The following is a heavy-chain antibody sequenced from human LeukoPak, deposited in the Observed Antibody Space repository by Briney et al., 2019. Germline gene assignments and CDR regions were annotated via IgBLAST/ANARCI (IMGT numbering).Heavy chain of an antibody. CDR2: INHSGST. CDR3: ARSRRGWSYYFDY. Sequence: SETLSLTCAVYGGSFSGYYWSWIRQPPGKGLEWIGEINHSGSTNYNPSLKSRVTISVDTSKNQFSLKLSSVTAADTAVYYCARSRRGWSYYFDYWGQGTLVTVSS. CDR1: GGSFSGYY. D-gene: IGHD2-15*01. V-gene: IGHV4-34*01. J-gene: IGHJ4*02.